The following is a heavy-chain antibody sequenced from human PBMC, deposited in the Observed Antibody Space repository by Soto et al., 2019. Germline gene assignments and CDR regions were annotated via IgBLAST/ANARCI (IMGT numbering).Heavy chain of an antibody. J-gene: IGHJ6*02. D-gene: IGHD6-13*01. CDR1: GGSISSYY. Sequence: PSETLSLTCTVSGGSISSYYWSWIRQPPGKGLEWIGYIYYSGSTNYNPSLKSRVTISVDTSKNQFSLKLSSVTAADTAVYYCAREPYSSSWGGMDVWGQGTTVTVSS. V-gene: IGHV4-59*01. CDR2: IYYSGST. CDR3: AREPYSSSWGGMDV.